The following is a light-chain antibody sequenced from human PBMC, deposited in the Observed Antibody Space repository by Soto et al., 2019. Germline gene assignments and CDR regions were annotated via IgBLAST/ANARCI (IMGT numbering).Light chain of an antibody. J-gene: IGKJ1*01. CDR2: GAS. Sequence: EIVMTQSPATLPVSPGERATLSCRASQSVSSNLAWYQQRPGQPPRLLIYGASSRASGIPDKFSGSESGTDFTLIISRLEPEDFAVYYCHQYGNSPGTFGQGTKVDIK. CDR3: HQYGNSPGT. CDR1: QSVSSN. V-gene: IGKV3-20*01.